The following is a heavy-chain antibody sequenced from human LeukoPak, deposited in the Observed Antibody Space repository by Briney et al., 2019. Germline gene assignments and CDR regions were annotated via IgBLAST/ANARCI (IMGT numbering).Heavy chain of an antibody. CDR1: GFTFSSYA. Sequence: PGGSLRLSCAASGFTFSSYAMSWVRQAPGKGLEWDSAISGSGGSTYYADSVKGRFTISRDNSKNTLYLQMNSLRAEDTAVYYCAKDLGYCSGGSCGYFDYWGQGTLVTVSS. D-gene: IGHD2-15*01. CDR3: AKDLGYCSGGSCGYFDY. CDR2: ISGSGGST. V-gene: IGHV3-23*01. J-gene: IGHJ4*02.